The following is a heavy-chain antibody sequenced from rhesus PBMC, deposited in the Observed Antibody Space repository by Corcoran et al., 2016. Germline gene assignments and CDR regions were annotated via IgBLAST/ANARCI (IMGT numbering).Heavy chain of an antibody. CDR2: IHGITGVP. Sequence: QVQLQESGPALVRPSDTLSLTCAGSGGSIARANWWGWARQAPGGGMEWIGGIHGITGVPTYNPSLESRVSVSMDTSKNQFSLKLFSVTVADTDVYFCAGSSTSAAGTGIAFWGQGVLVTVSS. D-gene: IGHD6-25*01. CDR1: GGSIARANW. V-gene: IGHV4-93*02. CDR3: AGSSTSAAGTGIAF. J-gene: IGHJ4*01.